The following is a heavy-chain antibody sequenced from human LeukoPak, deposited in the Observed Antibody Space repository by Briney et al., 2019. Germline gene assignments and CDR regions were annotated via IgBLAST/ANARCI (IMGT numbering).Heavy chain of an antibody. CDR3: AREVSGGYYYDY. D-gene: IGHD1-26*01. V-gene: IGHV4-34*01. CDR2: INHSGST. CDR1: GGSFSGYY. J-gene: IGHJ4*02. Sequence: SETLSLTCAVYGGSFSGYYWSWIRQPPGKGLEWIGEINHSGSTNYNPSLKSRVTITVDTYKNQFSLKLSCVTDADTAVYYCAREVSGGYYYDYWGEGTLVTVSS.